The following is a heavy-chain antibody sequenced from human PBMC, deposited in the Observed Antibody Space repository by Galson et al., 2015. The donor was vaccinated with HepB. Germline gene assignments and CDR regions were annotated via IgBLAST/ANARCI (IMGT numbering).Heavy chain of an antibody. Sequence: SVKVSCKASGGTFSSYAISWVRQAPGQGLEWMGRIIPILGIANYAQKFQGRVTITADKSTSTAYMELSSLRSEDTAVYYCARVPHLTIFGVVIQVLDIWGQGTMVTVSS. CDR1: GGTFSSYA. CDR2: IIPILGIA. CDR3: ARVPHLTIFGVVIQVLDI. D-gene: IGHD3-3*01. J-gene: IGHJ3*02. V-gene: IGHV1-69*04.